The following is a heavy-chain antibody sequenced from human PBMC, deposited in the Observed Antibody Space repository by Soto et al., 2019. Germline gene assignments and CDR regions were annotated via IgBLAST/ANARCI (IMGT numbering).Heavy chain of an antibody. CDR1: GFSFSNYG. CDR2: IWFDGSNE. D-gene: IGHD2-21*01. Sequence: GGSLRLSCAASGFSFSNYGMHWVRQASGKGLEWVAVIWFDGSNEFYADSVKGRFTISRDNSKNTVYVQMNSLRAEDTAVYYCAREMGFANAFDIWGQGTMVTVSS. V-gene: IGHV3-33*01. J-gene: IGHJ3*02. CDR3: AREMGFANAFDI.